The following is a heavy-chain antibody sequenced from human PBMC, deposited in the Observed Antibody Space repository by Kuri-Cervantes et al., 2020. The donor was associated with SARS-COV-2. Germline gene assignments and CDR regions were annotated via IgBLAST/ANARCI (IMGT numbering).Heavy chain of an antibody. J-gene: IGHJ6*03. CDR1: GFTFSSYW. Sequence: GGSLRLSCAASGFTFSSYWMSWVRQAPGKGLEWVSGVSWNGSRTHYADSVKGRFIISRDNSRNFLYQQMNSLRPEDMAVYYCVRIASSSRCYMDVWGKGTTVTVSS. CDR3: VRIASSSRCYMDV. V-gene: IGHV3-19*01. CDR2: VSWNGSRT. D-gene: IGHD6-13*01.